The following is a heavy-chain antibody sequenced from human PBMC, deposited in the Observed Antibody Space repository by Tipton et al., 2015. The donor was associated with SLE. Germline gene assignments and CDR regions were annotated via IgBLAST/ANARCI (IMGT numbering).Heavy chain of an antibody. Sequence: TLSLTCTVSGASISSGAYYWSWTRQPAGRGLEWIGRTYLSGTTSYNASLESRVTMSIDTSKDQFSLKLSSVTAADTAVYYCARGMVTWRGAIVGVDVWGQGTTVNVSS. D-gene: IGHD2-21*02. CDR3: ARGMVTWRGAIVGVDV. J-gene: IGHJ6*02. CDR1: GASISSGAYY. V-gene: IGHV4-61*02. CDR2: TYLSGTT.